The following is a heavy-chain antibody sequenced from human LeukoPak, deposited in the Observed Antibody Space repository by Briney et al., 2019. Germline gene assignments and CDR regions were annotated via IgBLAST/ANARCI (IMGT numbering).Heavy chain of an antibody. J-gene: IGHJ2*01. CDR3: ARDSVRGYWYFDL. V-gene: IGHV4-59*12. CDR2: IYYSGST. Sequence: SETLSLTCTVSGGSISSYYWSWIRQPPGKGLEWIGYIYYSGSTNYNPSLKSRVTMSVDTSKNQFSLKLSSVTAADTAVYYCARDSVRGYWYFDLWGRGTLVTVSS. CDR1: GGSISSYY.